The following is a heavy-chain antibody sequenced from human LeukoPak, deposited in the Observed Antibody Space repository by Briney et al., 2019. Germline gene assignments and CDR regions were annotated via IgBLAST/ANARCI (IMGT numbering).Heavy chain of an antibody. CDR1: GFTFTDYP. J-gene: IGHJ4*02. CDR2: IRTTAERANYA. V-gene: IGHV3-11*05. D-gene: IGHD2-8*01. CDR3: ARDQGYAFDY. Sequence: PGGSLRLSCAASGFTFTDYPMNWVRQAPGRGLEWVSNIRTTAERANYANYADAVGGRVTVSRDDAKYTLYLHMNGLRDDDTAVYYCARDQGYAFDYWGQGILVTVSS.